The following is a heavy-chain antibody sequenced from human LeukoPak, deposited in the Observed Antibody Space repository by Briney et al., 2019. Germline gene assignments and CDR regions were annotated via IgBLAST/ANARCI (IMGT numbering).Heavy chain of an antibody. CDR1: GFTFSSYA. Sequence: GGSLRLSCAASGFTFSSYAMSWVRQAPGKGLEWVSAISGSGGSTYYADSVKGRFTISRDNAKNSLYLQMNSLRAEDTALYYCAKLHYYDSSGFDYWGQGTLVTVSS. D-gene: IGHD3-22*01. CDR3: AKLHYYDSSGFDY. V-gene: IGHV3-23*01. CDR2: ISGSGGST. J-gene: IGHJ4*02.